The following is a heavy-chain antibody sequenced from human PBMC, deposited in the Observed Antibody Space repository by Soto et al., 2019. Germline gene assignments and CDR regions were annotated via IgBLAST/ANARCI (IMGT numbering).Heavy chain of an antibody. V-gene: IGHV4-34*01. CDR2: INHSGST. CDR3: ARGILLWFGESYYYYYGMDV. D-gene: IGHD3-10*01. J-gene: IGHJ6*02. Sequence: SETLSLTCAAYGGSFSGYYWSWIRQPPGKGLEWIGEINHSGSTNYNPSLKSRVTISVDTSKNQFSLKLSSVTAADTAVYYCARGILLWFGESYYYYYGMDVWGQGTTVTVSS. CDR1: GGSFSGYY.